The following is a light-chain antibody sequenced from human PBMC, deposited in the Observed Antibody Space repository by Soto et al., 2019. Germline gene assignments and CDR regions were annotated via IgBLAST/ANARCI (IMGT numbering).Light chain of an antibody. V-gene: IGKV2-28*01. CDR3: MQPLQTPGT. Sequence: VMNQSPRSLSVTPGEPASISCRSSQSLLHTNGYTYLNWYLQKPGQSPHLLIYLGSRRAPGVPVRISGSGSGTDFTLTINRVEADDVGIYYCMQPLQTPGTFGQGTKV. J-gene: IGKJ1*01. CDR2: LGS. CDR1: QSLLHTNGYTY.